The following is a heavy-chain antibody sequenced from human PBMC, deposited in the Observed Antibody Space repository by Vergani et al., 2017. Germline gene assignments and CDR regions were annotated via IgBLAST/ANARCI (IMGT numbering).Heavy chain of an antibody. Sequence: QLQLQESGPGLVKPSETLSLTCTVSGGSISSSSYYWGWIRQPPGKGLEWIGSIYSSGSTYYNPSLKSRVTISVDTSKNQFSLKLSSVTAADTAVYYCAREKGMYSSSWYIDYWGQGTLVTVSS. D-gene: IGHD6-13*01. CDR3: AREKGMYSSSWYIDY. J-gene: IGHJ4*02. V-gene: IGHV4-39*02. CDR1: GGSISSSSYY. CDR2: IYSSGST.